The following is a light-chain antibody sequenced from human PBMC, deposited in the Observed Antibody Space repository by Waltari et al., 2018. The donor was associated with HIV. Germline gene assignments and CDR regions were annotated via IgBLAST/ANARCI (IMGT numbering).Light chain of an antibody. V-gene: IGLV2-23*01. CDR2: EGS. CDR1: SSDVGSYNL. J-gene: IGLJ2*01. CDR3: CSYAGSSTVV. Sequence: QSALTQPAPVSGSPGQSITISCTGTSSDVGSYNLVSCYQQHPGKAPKLMIYEGSKRPSGVSNRFSGSKSGNTASLTISGLQAEDEADYYCCSYAGSSTVVFGGGTKLTVL.